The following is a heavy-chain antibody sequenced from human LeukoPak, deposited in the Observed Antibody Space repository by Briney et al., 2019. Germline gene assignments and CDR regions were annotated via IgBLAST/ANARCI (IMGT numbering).Heavy chain of an antibody. CDR3: AREGLELWGENWFDP. Sequence: SETLSLTCTVSGGSISSYYWSWIRQPAGKGLEWIGRIYTGGSTNYNPSLKSRVTMSVDTSKNQFSLKLSSVTAADTAVYYCAREGLELWGENWFDPWGQGTLVTVSS. CDR2: IYTGGST. CDR1: GGSISSYY. D-gene: IGHD1-7*01. V-gene: IGHV4-4*07. J-gene: IGHJ5*02.